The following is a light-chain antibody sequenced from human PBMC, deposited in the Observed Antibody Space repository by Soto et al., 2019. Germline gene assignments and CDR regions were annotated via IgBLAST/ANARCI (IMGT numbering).Light chain of an antibody. CDR2: GTS. Sequence: EIVMTQSPATLSVSPGERATLSCRASQSVSRNLAWYQQKPGQAPRLLIYGTSSTATGIPDRFSASGSGTDFSLTISRLEPEDFGVYYCQQYGSEPLTFGGGTKVDIK. J-gene: IGKJ4*01. CDR1: QSVSRN. CDR3: QQYGSEPLT. V-gene: IGKV3-20*01.